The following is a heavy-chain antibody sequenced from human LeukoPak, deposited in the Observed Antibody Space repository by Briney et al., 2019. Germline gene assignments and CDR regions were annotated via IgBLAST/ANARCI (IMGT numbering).Heavy chain of an antibody. CDR2: INPSSGGT. CDR3: ARDKGGYYYYYMDV. CDR1: GYTFTGYY. Sequence: ASVKVSCKASGYTFTGYYMHWVRQAPGQGLEWMGWINPSSGGTNYAQKFQGRVTMTRDTSISTAYMELSRLRSDDTAVYYCARDKGGYYYYYMDVWGKGTTVTISS. J-gene: IGHJ6*03. V-gene: IGHV1-2*02.